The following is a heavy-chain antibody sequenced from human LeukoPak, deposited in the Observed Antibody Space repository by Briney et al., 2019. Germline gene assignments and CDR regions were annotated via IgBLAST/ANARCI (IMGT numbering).Heavy chain of an antibody. CDR1: GFTFSSYS. CDR3: ARYRFVVGATDSFDI. Sequence: GGSLRLSCAASGFTFSSYSMNWVRQAPGKGLEWVSYISSSSSTICYADSVKGRFTISRGNAKNSLYLQMNSLRAEDTALYYCARYRFVVGATDSFDIWGQGTMVTVSS. CDR2: ISSSSSTI. J-gene: IGHJ3*02. V-gene: IGHV3-48*04. D-gene: IGHD1-26*01.